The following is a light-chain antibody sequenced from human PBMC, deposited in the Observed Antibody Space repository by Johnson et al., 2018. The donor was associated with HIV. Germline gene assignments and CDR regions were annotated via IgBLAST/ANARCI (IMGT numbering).Light chain of an antibody. CDR1: SSNIGNNY. V-gene: IGLV1-51*01. CDR3: GTWDSSLYAYV. J-gene: IGLJ1*01. CDR2: DNN. Sequence: VLTQPPSVSAAPGQKVTISCSGSSSNIGNNYVSWYQQLPGTAPKLLIYDNNKRPSGIPDRFSGSKSDTSATLGITGLQTGDEADYYCGTWDSSLYAYVFGTGTKVTAL.